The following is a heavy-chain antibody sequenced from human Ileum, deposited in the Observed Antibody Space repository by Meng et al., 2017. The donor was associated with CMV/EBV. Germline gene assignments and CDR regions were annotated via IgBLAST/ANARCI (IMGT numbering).Heavy chain of an antibody. V-gene: IGHV3-11*01. J-gene: IGHJ3*02. CDR2: ISSSGDTI. CDR1: GFTFRAYY. D-gene: IGHD1-7*01. CDR3: AKESLNWNYQVPTHAFDI. Sequence: GGSLRLSCAASGFTFRAYYMSWIRQAPGKGLEWVSYISSSGDTIYYADSVKGRFTISRDNAKNSLYLQMNTLRAEDTAVYYCAKESLNWNYQVPTHAFDIWGQGTMVTVSS.